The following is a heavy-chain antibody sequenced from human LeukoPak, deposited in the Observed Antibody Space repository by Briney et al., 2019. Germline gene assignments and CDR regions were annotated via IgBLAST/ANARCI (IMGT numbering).Heavy chain of an antibody. Sequence: ETLSLTCSVSGGSVNRYYWSWIRQPPGKGLEWISAISGSGGSTYYADSVKGRFTISRDNSKNTLYLQMNSLRAEDTAVYYCAEMVVAASYWGQGTLVTVSS. V-gene: IGHV3-23*01. CDR2: ISGSGGST. CDR1: GGSVNRYY. J-gene: IGHJ4*02. D-gene: IGHD2-15*01. CDR3: AEMVVAASY.